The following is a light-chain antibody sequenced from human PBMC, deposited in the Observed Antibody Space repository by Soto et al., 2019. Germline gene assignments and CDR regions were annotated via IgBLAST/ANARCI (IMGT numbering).Light chain of an antibody. CDR2: GAS. Sequence: IVLTQSPGTLSLSPGERATLSCRASQSVSSSYLAWYQQKPGQAPRLLIYGASSRATGIPDRFSGSGSGTDVTLTISRLEPEDFAVYYGQQYGSSPRTFGGGTKVEIK. CDR3: QQYGSSPRT. J-gene: IGKJ4*01. V-gene: IGKV3-20*01. CDR1: QSVSSSY.